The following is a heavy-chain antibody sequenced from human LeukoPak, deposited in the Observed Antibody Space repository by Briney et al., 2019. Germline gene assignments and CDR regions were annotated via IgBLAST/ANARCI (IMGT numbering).Heavy chain of an antibody. CDR2: ISYDGSNK. V-gene: IGHV3-30*18. CDR3: AKDPSIAVAGTFDY. Sequence: PGGSLRLSCAASGFTVSSNYMSWVRQAPGKGLEWVAVISYDGSNKYYADSVKGRFTISRDNSKNTLYLQMNSLRAEDTAVYYCAKDPSIAVAGTFDYWGQGTLVTVSS. D-gene: IGHD6-19*01. J-gene: IGHJ4*02. CDR1: GFTVSSNY.